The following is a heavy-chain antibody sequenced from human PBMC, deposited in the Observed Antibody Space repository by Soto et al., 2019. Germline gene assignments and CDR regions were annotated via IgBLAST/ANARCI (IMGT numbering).Heavy chain of an antibody. CDR1: GYSFTSYW. V-gene: IGHV5-51*01. D-gene: IGHD3-9*01. CDR2: IYPGDSDT. Sequence: XXSLKISCKGSGYSFTSYWIVWVRKMPGKGLEWMGIIYPGDSDTRYSPSFQGQVTISADKSISTAYLQWSSLKASDTAMYYCARHYYDILTGYLDGMDVWGQGTTVTVSS. J-gene: IGHJ6*02. CDR3: ARHYYDILTGYLDGMDV.